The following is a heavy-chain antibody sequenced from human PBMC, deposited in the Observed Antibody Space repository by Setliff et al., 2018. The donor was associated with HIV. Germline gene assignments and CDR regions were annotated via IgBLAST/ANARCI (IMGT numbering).Heavy chain of an antibody. J-gene: IGHJ4*02. CDR3: ARGRGSSSSWPIDY. V-gene: IGHV4-39*07. Sequence: SETLRLSCAASGFTFSDCSMNWVRQAPGKGLEWIGSIYYRGSTYYNPSLKSRVTISVDTSKNQFSLKLSSVTAADTAVYFCARGRGSSSSWPIDYWGQGTLVTVSS. D-gene: IGHD6-13*01. CDR1: GFTFSDCS. CDR2: IYYRGST.